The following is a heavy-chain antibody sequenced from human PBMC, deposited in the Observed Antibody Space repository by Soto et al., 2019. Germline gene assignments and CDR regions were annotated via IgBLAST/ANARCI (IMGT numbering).Heavy chain of an antibody. D-gene: IGHD2-8*01. CDR2: IKSDSGGGTT. V-gene: IGHV3-15*07. CDR1: GFTFINIW. CDR3: TTDKGVPNPDNKLWSSIAFDG. Sequence: PGGSLILSCASSGFTFINIWMNWVRQAPGKGLEWVGHIKSDSGGGTTDYTAPVKGRFTTSRDDSKNMVYLQMDSLKTEDKAVYYCTTDKGVPNPDNKLWSSIAFDGWGQGVLVTVSS. J-gene: IGHJ4*02.